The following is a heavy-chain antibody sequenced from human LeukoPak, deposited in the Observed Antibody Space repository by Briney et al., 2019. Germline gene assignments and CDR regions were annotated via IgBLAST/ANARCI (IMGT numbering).Heavy chain of an antibody. CDR3: TTDTFGARDS. Sequence: PGGSLRLPCAASGYTFSRYLMHWVRQGPGKGLVWVSRINEDGSSTSYAESVRGRFTISRDNAKNTLYLQMNSLRAEDAAVYYCTTDTFGARDSWGQGTLITVSS. V-gene: IGHV3-74*01. CDR1: GYTFSRYL. D-gene: IGHD3-10*01. CDR2: INEDGSST. J-gene: IGHJ4*02.